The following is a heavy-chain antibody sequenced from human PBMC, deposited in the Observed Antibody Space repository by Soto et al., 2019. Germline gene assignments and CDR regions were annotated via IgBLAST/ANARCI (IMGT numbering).Heavy chain of an antibody. D-gene: IGHD3-10*01. CDR2: IYNSGST. CDR1: GGSISSYY. V-gene: IGHV4-59*01. CDR3: ARAPYGSGTKPYYFDY. J-gene: IGHJ4*02. Sequence: SETLSLTCAVSGGSISSYYWSWIRQPPGKGLEWIGFIYNSGSTNYNPSLKSRVTISMDTSRNQFSLILSSVTAADTAVYYCARAPYGSGTKPYYFDYWGQGTLVTVSS.